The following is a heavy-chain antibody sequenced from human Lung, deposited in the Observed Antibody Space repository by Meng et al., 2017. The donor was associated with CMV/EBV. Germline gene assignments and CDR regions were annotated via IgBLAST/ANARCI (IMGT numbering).Heavy chain of an antibody. V-gene: IGHV3-74*01. CDR1: GFTFSRYW. CDR3: ARERFDYGDYGLDY. J-gene: IGHJ4*02. Sequence: GESLKISCAASGFTFSRYWMHWARQAPGKGLVWVSRINNDESRKTYADSVKGRFTITRDSAKNTLYLQMNSLRAEDTAVYYCARERFDYGDYGLDYWGQGNXVNVAS. CDR2: INNDESRK. D-gene: IGHD4-17*01.